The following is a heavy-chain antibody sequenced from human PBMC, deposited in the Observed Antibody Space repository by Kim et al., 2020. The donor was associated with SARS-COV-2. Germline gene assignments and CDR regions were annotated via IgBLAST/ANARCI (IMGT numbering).Heavy chain of an antibody. CDR2: IYYSGST. CDR3: ARAVVTMIVVVNAFDI. CDR1: GGSISSGGYY. J-gene: IGHJ3*02. Sequence: SETLSLTCTISGGSISSGGYYWSWIRQHPGKGLEWIGYIYYSGSTYYNPSLKSRVTISVDTSKNQFSLKLSSVTAADTAMYYCARAVVTMIVVVNAFDIWGQGTMVTVSS. V-gene: IGHV4-31*03. D-gene: IGHD3-22*01.